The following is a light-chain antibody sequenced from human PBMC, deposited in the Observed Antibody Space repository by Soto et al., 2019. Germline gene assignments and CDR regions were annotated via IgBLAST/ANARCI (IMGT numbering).Light chain of an antibody. J-gene: IGLJ1*01. V-gene: IGLV2-14*03. Sequence: QSALTHPASVPGSPGQSITISSTGASSDVGSYGYVSWYQQHPGKAPKLIIYDVTDRPSGVSNHFSGSKSGNTPSLNISGLQAEAEADYYCCSYTGGGTLRNVFGTGTKVTVL. CDR3: CSYTGGGTLRNV. CDR2: DVT. CDR1: SSDVGSYGY.